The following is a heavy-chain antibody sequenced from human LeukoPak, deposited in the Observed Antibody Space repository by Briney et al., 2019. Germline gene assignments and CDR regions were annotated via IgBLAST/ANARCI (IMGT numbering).Heavy chain of an antibody. J-gene: IGHJ4*02. CDR3: ARGIIAARAGGVFDS. CDR2: INPNSGGT. CDR1: GYTLTELS. V-gene: IGHV1-2*02. Sequence: ASVKVSCKVSGYTLTELSMHWVRQAPGQGLEWMGWINPNSGGTDYAQKLQGRVTMTTDTSTSTAYMELRSLRSDDTAVYYCARGIIAARAGGVFDSGGQETVDAVPS. D-gene: IGHD6-13*01.